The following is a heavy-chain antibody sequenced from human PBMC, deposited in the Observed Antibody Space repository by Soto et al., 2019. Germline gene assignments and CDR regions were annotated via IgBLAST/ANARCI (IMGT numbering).Heavy chain of an antibody. CDR2: IYSGGST. Sequence: PGGSLRLSCAASGFTVSGNYMSWVRQAPGKGLEWVSVIYSGGSTYYADSVKGRFTISRDNSKNTLYLQMNSLRAEDTAVYYCARAPLYGGIHIDFWGQGSLVPVSS. V-gene: IGHV3-53*01. J-gene: IGHJ4*02. CDR3: ARAPLYGGIHIDF. CDR1: GFTVSGNY. D-gene: IGHD2-15*01.